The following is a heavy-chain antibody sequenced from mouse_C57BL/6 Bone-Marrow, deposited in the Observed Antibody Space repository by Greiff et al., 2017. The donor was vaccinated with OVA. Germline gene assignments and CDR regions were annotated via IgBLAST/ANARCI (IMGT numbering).Heavy chain of an antibody. V-gene: IGHV1-80*01. CDR2: IYPGDGET. CDR3: ARGYY. Sequence: QVQLQQSGAELVKPGASVKISCTASGFAFSSYWMNWVKQRTGKGLEWIGQIYPGDGETNYNGKFKGRATLTTDKSSSTAYMQLSSLTSEDSAVYFCARGYYWGQGTAITVSS. J-gene: IGHJ2*01. CDR1: GFAFSSYW.